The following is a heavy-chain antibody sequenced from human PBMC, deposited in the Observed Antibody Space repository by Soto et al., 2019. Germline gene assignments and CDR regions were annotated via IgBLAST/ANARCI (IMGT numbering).Heavy chain of an antibody. CDR3: ARDGGRHSGGIDY. CDR1: GGTFSSYS. J-gene: IGHJ4*02. V-gene: IGHV1-69*01. Sequence: QVQLVQSGAEVKKPGSSEEVSCKASGGTFSSYSINWVRQAPGQGLEWMGEIIPIFGTANYAQKFQGRVTITADESTSTAYMELSSLRSEETAVFFCARDGGRHSGGIDYWGQGTLVTVSS. D-gene: IGHD1-26*01. CDR2: IIPIFGTA.